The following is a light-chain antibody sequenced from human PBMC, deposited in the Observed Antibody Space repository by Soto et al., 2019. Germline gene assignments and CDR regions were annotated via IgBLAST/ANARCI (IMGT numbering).Light chain of an antibody. CDR3: QQYGSSPRT. Sequence: ESVLTQSPGTLALSPGERATLSCRASQSVSSSYLAWYQQKPGQAPRLLIYDASSRATGIPDRFSGSGSGTDFTVTSSSLEPEDFAVYYCQQYGSSPRTFGQGTKVEIK. CDR1: QSVSSSY. J-gene: IGKJ1*01. CDR2: DAS. V-gene: IGKV3-20*01.